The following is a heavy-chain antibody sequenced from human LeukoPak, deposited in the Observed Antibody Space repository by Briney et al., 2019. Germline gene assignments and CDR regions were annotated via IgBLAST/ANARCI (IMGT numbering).Heavy chain of an antibody. V-gene: IGHV1-18*01. J-gene: IGHJ5*02. D-gene: IGHD6-13*01. CDR2: ISAYNGNT. CDR1: GYTSTSYG. Sequence: ASVKVSCKASGYTSTSYGISWVRQAPGQGLEWMGWISAYNGNTNYAQKLQGRVTMTTDTSTSTAYMELRSLRSDDTAVYYCARETGAAAGTELFDPWGQGTLVTVSS. CDR3: ARETGAAAGTELFDP.